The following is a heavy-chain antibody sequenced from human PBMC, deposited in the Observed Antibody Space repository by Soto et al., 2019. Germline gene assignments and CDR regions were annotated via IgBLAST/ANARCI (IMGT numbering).Heavy chain of an antibody. V-gene: IGHV3-23*01. CDR2: ISGRGTNT. CDR1: GSISTTTP. CDR3: ATSFRYFDN. J-gene: IGHJ4*02. Sequence: PGGSLRLSCAASGSISTTTPLSWVRQAPGKGLEWVSTISGRGTNTYYADSVKGRFIISRDNLKNTVNLQMNGLGVEDTAIYYCATSFRYFDNWRQGTRVTVSS.